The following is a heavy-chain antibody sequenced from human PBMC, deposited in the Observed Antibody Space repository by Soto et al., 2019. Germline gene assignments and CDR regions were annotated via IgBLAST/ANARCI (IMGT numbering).Heavy chain of an antibody. J-gene: IGHJ4*02. D-gene: IGHD4-17*01. CDR2: INWNGGST. CDR1: GFTFDDYG. CDR3: ARAHDYGDYRAFDY. V-gene: IGHV3-20*01. Sequence: EVQLVESGGGVVRPGGSLRLSCAASGFTFDDYGMSWVRQAPGKGLEWVSGINWNGGSTGYADSVKGRFTISRDNAKNSLYLQMTSLRAEDTALYHCARAHDYGDYRAFDYWGQGTRVTVSS.